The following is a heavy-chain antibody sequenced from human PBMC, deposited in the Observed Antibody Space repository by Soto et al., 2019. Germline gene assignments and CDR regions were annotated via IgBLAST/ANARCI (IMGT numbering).Heavy chain of an antibody. CDR1: GASISNSDYY. D-gene: IGHD2-15*01. CDR3: ATEAAHHDAFDV. V-gene: IGHV4-39*02. J-gene: IGHJ3*01. Sequence: QLHLQESGPGLVKPSETLPLTCGVSGASISNSDYYWVWIRQPPGQGLEWIATVHFRGKTYYNVSLKTRLTISLDPSKNLFSLRLTSLTAADTAVYYCATEAAHHDAFDVWGRGTRVTVSS. CDR2: VHFRGKT.